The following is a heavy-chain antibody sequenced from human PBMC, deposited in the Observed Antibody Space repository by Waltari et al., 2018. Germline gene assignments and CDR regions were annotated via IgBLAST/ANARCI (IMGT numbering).Heavy chain of an antibody. CDR3: ARDSGRFGVVIGNWFDP. J-gene: IGHJ5*02. CDR2: IIPIFGTA. V-gene: IGHV1-69*13. CDR1: GGTFSSYA. Sequence: QVQLVQSGAEVKKPGSSVKVSCKASGGTFSSYAISWVRQAPGQGLEWMGRIIPIFGTANYAQKFQGRVTITADKSTSTAYMELSSLRSEDTAVYYCARDSGRFGVVIGNWFDPWGQGTLVTVSS. D-gene: IGHD3-3*01.